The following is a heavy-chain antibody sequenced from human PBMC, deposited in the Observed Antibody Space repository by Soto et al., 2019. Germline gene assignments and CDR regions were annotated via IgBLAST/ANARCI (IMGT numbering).Heavy chain of an antibody. D-gene: IGHD5-12*01. CDR2: IYYSGST. J-gene: IGHJ6*02. CDR1: GGSISSYY. Sequence: ASETLSLTCTVSGGSISSYYWSWIRQPPGKGLEWIGYIYYSGSTNYNPSLKSRVTISVDTSKNQFSLKLSSVTAADTAVYYCARESGGYSGYGTQKYYYYGMDVWGQGTTVTVSS. V-gene: IGHV4-59*01. CDR3: ARESGGYSGYGTQKYYYYGMDV.